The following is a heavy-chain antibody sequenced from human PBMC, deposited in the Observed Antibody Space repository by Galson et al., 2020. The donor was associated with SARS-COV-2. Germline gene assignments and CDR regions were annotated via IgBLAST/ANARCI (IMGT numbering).Heavy chain of an antibody. CDR3: AGHRADSSGYWTLGYFDY. D-gene: IGHD3-22*01. Sequence: SETLSLTCTASGGTISSSSYYWGRIRQPPGKGLEWIGRNYYRGSTYYNPSLKRRVTITVDTSKNQFSLKLSSVTAADTAVYYCAGHRADSSGYWTLGYFDYWGQGTLVTVSS. CDR1: GGTISSSSYY. J-gene: IGHJ4*02. V-gene: IGHV4-39*01. CDR2: NYYRGST.